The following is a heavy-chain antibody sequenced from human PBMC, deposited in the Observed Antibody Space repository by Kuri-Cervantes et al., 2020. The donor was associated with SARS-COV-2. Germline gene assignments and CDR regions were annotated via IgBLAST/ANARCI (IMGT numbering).Heavy chain of an antibody. D-gene: IGHD3-22*01. J-gene: IGHJ4*02. Sequence: GGSLRLSCAASGFTFSSYAMSWVRQAPGKGLEWVSAISGSGGSTYYADSVKGRFTISRDNSKNTLYLQMYSLRAEDTAVYYCAKDHQYYYDSSGYYYFGYWGQGTLVTVSS. CDR1: GFTFSSYA. CDR2: ISGSGGST. CDR3: AKDHQYYYDSSGYYYFGY. V-gene: IGHV3-23*01.